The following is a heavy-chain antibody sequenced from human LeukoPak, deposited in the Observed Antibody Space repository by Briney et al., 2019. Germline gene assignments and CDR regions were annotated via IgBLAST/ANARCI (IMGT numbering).Heavy chain of an antibody. Sequence: PGGSLRLSCAASGFTFSSYGMHWVRQAPGKGLEWVAFIRYDGSNKYYADSVKGRFTISRDNSKNTLYLQMNSLRAEDTAVYYCARDRTTVTDYWGQGTLVTVSS. CDR1: GFTFSSYG. V-gene: IGHV3-30*02. D-gene: IGHD4-17*01. CDR3: ARDRTTVTDY. J-gene: IGHJ4*02. CDR2: IRYDGSNK.